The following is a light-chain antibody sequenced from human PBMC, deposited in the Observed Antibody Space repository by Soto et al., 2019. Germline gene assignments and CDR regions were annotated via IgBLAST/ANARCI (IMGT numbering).Light chain of an antibody. CDR2: TAS. V-gene: IGKV1-5*03. CDR3: QQYNSYPWT. J-gene: IGKJ1*01. CDR1: QTISSW. Sequence: DIQMTQSPSTLSGSVGDRVTITCGASQTISSWLAWYQQKPGKAPNLLIYTASVLAAGVPSRFSGSGSGTEFTLTITSLQPDDFATYYCQQYNSYPWTFGQGTKVDIK.